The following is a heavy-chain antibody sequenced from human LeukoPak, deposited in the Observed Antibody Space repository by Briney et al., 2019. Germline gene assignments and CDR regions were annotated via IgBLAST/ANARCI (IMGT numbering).Heavy chain of an antibody. V-gene: IGHV5-51*01. CDR3: ARQYDGSSSYYHNWFDP. J-gene: IGHJ5*02. D-gene: IGHD3-22*01. Sequence: GESLQISWKGSGYSFTSYWIGWVRQMPGKGLEWMGIIYPRDSDTRYSPSFQGQVTISVDKSISTAYLQWSSLQASDTAIYYCARQYDGSSSYYHNWFDPWGQGTLVTVSS. CDR1: GYSFTSYW. CDR2: IYPRDSDT.